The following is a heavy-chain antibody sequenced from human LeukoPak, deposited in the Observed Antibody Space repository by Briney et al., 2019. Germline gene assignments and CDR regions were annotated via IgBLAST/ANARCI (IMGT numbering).Heavy chain of an antibody. CDR1: GYIFTTYF. J-gene: IGHJ3*01. CDR2: INPNSGGT. D-gene: IGHD5-18*01. CDR3: AAERFAAMVN. V-gene: IGHV1-2*02. Sequence: ASVKVSCKASGYIFTTYFMHWLRQAPGQGPEWMGWINPNSGGTNYAQKFQGRVTITRDMSTSTAYMELSSLRSEDTAVYYCAAERFAAMVNWGQGTMVTVSS.